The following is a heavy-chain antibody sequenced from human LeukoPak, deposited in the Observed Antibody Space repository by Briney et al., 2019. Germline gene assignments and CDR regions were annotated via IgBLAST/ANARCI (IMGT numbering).Heavy chain of an antibody. CDR2: INAGNGNT. CDR1: GYTFTSYA. CDR3: ARDSRQLPLDY. Sequence: GASVKVSCTASGYTFTSYAMHWVRQAPGQRLEWMGWINAGNGNTKYSQKFQGRVTITRDTSASTAYVELSSLRSEDTAVYYCARDSRQLPLDYWGQGTLVTVSS. D-gene: IGHD2-2*01. V-gene: IGHV1-3*01. J-gene: IGHJ4*02.